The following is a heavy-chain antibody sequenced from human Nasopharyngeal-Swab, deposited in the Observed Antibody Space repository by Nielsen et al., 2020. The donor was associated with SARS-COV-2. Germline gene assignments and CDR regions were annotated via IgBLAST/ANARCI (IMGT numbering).Heavy chain of an antibody. J-gene: IGHJ4*02. Sequence: PGKGLEWIGYIYYSGSTNYNPSLKSRVTISVDTSKNQFSLKLSSVTAADTAVYYCARDGGPAYYFDYWGQGTLATVSS. CDR2: IYYSGST. D-gene: IGHD3-16*01. CDR3: ARDGGPAYYFDY. V-gene: IGHV4-59*13.